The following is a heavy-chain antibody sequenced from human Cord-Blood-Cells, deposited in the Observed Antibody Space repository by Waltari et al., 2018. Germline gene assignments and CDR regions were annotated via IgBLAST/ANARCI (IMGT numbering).Heavy chain of an antibody. Sequence: QVQLQQWGAGLLKPSETLSLTCAVYGGSFSGYYWSWIRQPPGKGLEWMGEINHSGSTNYSPSLKSRVTISVDTSKNQFSLKLSSVTAADTAVYYCARTVYSGSSFDYWGQVTLVTVSS. CDR3: ARTVYSGSSFDY. D-gene: IGHD1-26*01. CDR2: INHSGST. J-gene: IGHJ4*02. V-gene: IGHV4-34*01. CDR1: GGSFSGYY.